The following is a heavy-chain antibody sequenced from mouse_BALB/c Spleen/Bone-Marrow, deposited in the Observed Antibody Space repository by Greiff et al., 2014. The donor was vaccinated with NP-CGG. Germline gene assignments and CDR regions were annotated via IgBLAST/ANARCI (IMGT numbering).Heavy chain of an antibody. Sequence: QVQLQQSGAELVRPGTSVEVSCKASGYAFTNYLIEWVKQRPGQGLEWIGVINPGSGGTNYNEKFKGKATLTADKSSSTAYMQLSSLTSDDSAVYFCANRCDYAMDYWGQGTSVTVSS. J-gene: IGHJ4*01. CDR1: GYAFTNYL. CDR2: INPGSGGT. V-gene: IGHV1-54*03. CDR3: ANRCDYAMDY. D-gene: IGHD2-14*01.